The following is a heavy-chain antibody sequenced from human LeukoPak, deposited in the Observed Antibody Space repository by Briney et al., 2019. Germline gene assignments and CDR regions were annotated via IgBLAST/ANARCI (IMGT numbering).Heavy chain of an antibody. V-gene: IGHV1-18*01. CDR3: ARGFPPRRNYDSSGYYSYYFDY. CDR2: ISAYNGHT. Sequence: ASVKVSCKASGYTFTSYGLTWVRQAPGQGLEWMGWISAYNGHTKYPQKLQGKVTMTTDTSTSTAYMELRSLRSDDTAVYYCARGFPPRRNYDSSGYYSYYFDYWGQGTLVTVSS. CDR1: GYTFTSYG. D-gene: IGHD3-22*01. J-gene: IGHJ4*02.